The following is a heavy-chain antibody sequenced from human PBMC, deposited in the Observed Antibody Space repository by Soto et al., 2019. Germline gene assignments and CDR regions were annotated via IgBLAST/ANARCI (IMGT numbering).Heavy chain of an antibody. J-gene: IGHJ4*02. V-gene: IGHV6-1*01. CDR1: GDSVSSNTAA. Sequence: PSQTHSLTCAISGDSVSSNTAAWNWIRSSPSRCLEWLGRTYYRSNWRHDYAVSVKSRITVNPDTSKSHFSLQLNSVTPDDTDVYYCARGVAGSGFDLWGQGTLVTVSS. D-gene: IGHD6-19*01. CDR3: ARGVAGSGFDL. CDR2: TYYRSNWRH.